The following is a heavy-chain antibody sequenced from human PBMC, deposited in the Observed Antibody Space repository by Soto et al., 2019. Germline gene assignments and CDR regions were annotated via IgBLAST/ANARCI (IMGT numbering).Heavy chain of an antibody. Sequence: QLLESGGGVVQPGGSLRLSCEASGFSFSRNAMSWVRQAPGKGLEWVSSISSGGNTYYADSVKGRFTISRDNSKNTQSLQMTSLGAEDTAVYYCAKLGYCTGGTCYLDYYYGVDVRGQGTTVTVS. D-gene: IGHD2-15*01. CDR3: AKLGYCTGGTCYLDYYYGVDV. V-gene: IGHV3-23*01. J-gene: IGHJ6*02. CDR1: GFSFSRNA. CDR2: ISSGGNT.